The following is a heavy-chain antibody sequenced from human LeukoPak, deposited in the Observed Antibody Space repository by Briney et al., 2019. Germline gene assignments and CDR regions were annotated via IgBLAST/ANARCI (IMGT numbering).Heavy chain of an antibody. D-gene: IGHD4-4*01. Sequence: SVKVSCKASGYTFTSYDINWVRQATGQGLEWMGRIIPILGIANYAQKFQGRVTITADKSTSTAYMELSSLRSEDTAVYYCAREAVTTPYFDYWGQGTLVTVSS. J-gene: IGHJ4*02. CDR3: AREAVTTPYFDY. CDR1: GYTFTSYD. CDR2: IIPILGIA. V-gene: IGHV1-69*04.